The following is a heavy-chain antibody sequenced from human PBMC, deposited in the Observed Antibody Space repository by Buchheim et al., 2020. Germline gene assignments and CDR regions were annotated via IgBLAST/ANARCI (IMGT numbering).Heavy chain of an antibody. CDR1: GGSISSYY. D-gene: IGHD2-2*02. V-gene: IGHV4-59*01. CDR2: IYYSGST. CDR3: ARDGYCSSTSCYNGMDV. Sequence: QVQLQESGPGLVKPSETLSLTCTVSGGSISSYYWSWIRQPPGKGLEWIGYIYYSGSTNYNPSLKSRVTISVDTSKNQFSLKLSSVTAADTAVYYCARDGYCSSTSCYNGMDVWGQGTT. J-gene: IGHJ6*02.